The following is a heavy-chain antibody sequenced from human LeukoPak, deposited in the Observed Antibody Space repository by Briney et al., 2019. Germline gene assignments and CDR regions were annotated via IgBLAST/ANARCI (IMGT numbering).Heavy chain of an antibody. V-gene: IGHV3-23*01. CDR3: AKSGGGISARRNFDY. J-gene: IGHJ4*02. CDR1: GFTFSTYA. Sequence: GGSLRLSCAASGFTFSTYAMSSVRQAPGKGLEWVSAVSGSGSSTYYADSVKGRFTISRDNSKNTLYLQMNSLRAEDTAVYYCAKSGGGISARRNFDYWGQGNLVTVSS. D-gene: IGHD6-6*01. CDR2: VSGSGSST.